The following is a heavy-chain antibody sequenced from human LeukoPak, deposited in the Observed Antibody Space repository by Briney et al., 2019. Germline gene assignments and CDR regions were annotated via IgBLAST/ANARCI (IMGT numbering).Heavy chain of an antibody. Sequence: SETLSLTCAVSGYSISSGYYWGWIRQPPGKGLEWIGSIYHSGSTYYNPSLKSRVTISVDKSKNQFSLKLSSVTAADTAVYYCARSVAGSFYWGQGTLVTVSS. D-gene: IGHD6-19*01. CDR2: IYHSGST. CDR3: ARSVAGSFY. J-gene: IGHJ4*02. V-gene: IGHV4-38-2*01. CDR1: GYSISSGYY.